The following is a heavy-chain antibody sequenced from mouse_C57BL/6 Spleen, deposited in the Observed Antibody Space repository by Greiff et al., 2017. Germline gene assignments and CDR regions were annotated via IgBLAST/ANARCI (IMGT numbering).Heavy chain of an antibody. D-gene: IGHD1-1*01. V-gene: IGHV2-2*01. CDR3: ARKGYYGPMDY. CDR2: IWSGGST. J-gene: IGHJ4*01. Sequence: VKLQESGPGLVQPSQSLSITCTVSGFSLTSYGVHWFRQSPGKRLEWLGVIWSGGSTDYNAAFISRLSVSKDNSKSQVFFKMNSLQADDTAIYYCARKGYYGPMDYWGQGTSVTVSS. CDR1: GFSLTSYG.